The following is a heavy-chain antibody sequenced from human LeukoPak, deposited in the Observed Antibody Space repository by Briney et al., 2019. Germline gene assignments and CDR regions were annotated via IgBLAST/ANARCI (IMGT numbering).Heavy chain of an antibody. J-gene: IGHJ4*02. Sequence: ASVKVSFKASGYTFTSYYMHWVRQAPGQGLEWMGIINPSGCSTSYAQKFQGRVTMTRDTSTSTVYMELSSLRSEDTAVYYCATRIPNSGSYSHWGQGTLVTVSS. CDR3: ATRIPNSGSYSH. V-gene: IGHV1-46*03. CDR2: INPSGCST. D-gene: IGHD1-26*01. CDR1: GYTFTSYY.